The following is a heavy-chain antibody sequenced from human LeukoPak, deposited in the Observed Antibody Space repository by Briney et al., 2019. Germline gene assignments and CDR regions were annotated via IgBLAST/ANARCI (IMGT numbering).Heavy chain of an antibody. CDR1: GYTLTGYY. CDR3: ARPLLGCSGGSCYSDWFDP. CDR2: INPNSGGT. J-gene: IGHJ5*02. Sequence: GASVKVSCKASGYTLTGYYMHWVRQAPGQGLEWMGWINPNSGGTNYAQKFQGRVTMTRDTSISTAYMELSRLRSDDTAVYYCARPLLGCSGGSCYSDWFDPWGQGTLVTVSS. D-gene: IGHD2-15*01. V-gene: IGHV1-2*02.